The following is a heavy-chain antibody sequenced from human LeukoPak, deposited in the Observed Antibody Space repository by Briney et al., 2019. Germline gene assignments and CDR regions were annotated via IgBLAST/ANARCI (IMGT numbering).Heavy chain of an antibody. CDR1: GYSFTSYW. V-gene: IGHV5-51*01. D-gene: IGHD1-26*01. J-gene: IGHJ4*02. Sequence: GESLKISCKGSGYSFTSYWIGWVRQRPGKGLEWMGIIYTGDSDTRYSPSFQGQVTISGDKSISTAYVQWSGLEASDTAMYYCARRSQSGIYVEYWGQGTLVTVSS. CDR3: ARRSQSGIYVEY. CDR2: IYTGDSDT.